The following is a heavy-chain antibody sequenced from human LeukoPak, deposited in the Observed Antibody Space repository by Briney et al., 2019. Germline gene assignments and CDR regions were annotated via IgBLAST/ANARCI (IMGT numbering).Heavy chain of an antibody. V-gene: IGHV3-23*01. CDR3: ASRPHAELGPLEY. CDR1: GFTFSSCV. Sequence: GGSVSLTCTASGFTFSSCVMTWVRQAPGKGLECLASITGDGTRIYYTDSVKSRFTISRDNSNNTRYLQMNSLRADETAIYYCASRPHAELGPLEYWGQG. J-gene: IGHJ4*03. D-gene: IGHD6-13*01. CDR2: ITGDGTRI.